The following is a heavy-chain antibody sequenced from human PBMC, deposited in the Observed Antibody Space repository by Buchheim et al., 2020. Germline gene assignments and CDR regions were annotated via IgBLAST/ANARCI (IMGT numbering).Heavy chain of an antibody. CDR3: ARHFSSGWYQGLEDYYYGMDV. J-gene: IGHJ6*02. Sequence: QLQLQESGPGLVKPSETLSLTCTVSGGSISSSSYYWGWIRQPPGKGLEWIGSIYYSGSTYYNPSLKSRVTISVDTSKNHFSLKLSSVTAADTAVYYCARHFSSGWYQGLEDYYYGMDVWGQGTT. D-gene: IGHD6-19*01. V-gene: IGHV4-39*01. CDR1: GGSISSSSYY. CDR2: IYYSGST.